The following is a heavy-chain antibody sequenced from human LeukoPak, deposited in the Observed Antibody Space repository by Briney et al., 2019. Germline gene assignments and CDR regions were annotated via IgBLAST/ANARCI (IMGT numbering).Heavy chain of an antibody. V-gene: IGHV1-2*04. CDR3: ARRWAGYCSGGSCSDPNDAFDI. CDR1: GYTFTGYY. Sequence: ASVKVSCKASGYTFTGYYMHWVRQAPGQGLEWMGWINPNSGGTNYAQKFQGWVTMTRDTSISTAYMELSRLRSDDTAVYCCARRWAGYCSGGSCSDPNDAFDIWGQGTMVTVSS. CDR2: INPNSGGT. J-gene: IGHJ3*02. D-gene: IGHD2-15*01.